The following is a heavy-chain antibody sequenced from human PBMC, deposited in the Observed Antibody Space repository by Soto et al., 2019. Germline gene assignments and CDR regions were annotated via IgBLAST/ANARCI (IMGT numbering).Heavy chain of an antibody. V-gene: IGHV3-21*01. CDR3: ARDHRRSPSPVDY. CDR1: GFTFSSYS. CDR2: ISSSSSYI. J-gene: IGHJ4*02. D-gene: IGHD6-6*01. Sequence: GGSLRLSCAASGFTFSSYSMNWVRQAPGKGLEWVSSISSSSSYIYYADSVKGRFTISRDNAKNSLYLQMNSLRAEDTAVYYCARDHRRSPSPVDYWGQGTLVTVSS.